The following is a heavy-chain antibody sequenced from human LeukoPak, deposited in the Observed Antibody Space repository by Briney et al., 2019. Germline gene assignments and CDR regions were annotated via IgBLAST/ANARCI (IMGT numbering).Heavy chain of an antibody. V-gene: IGHV3-23*01. CDR3: ARDLRRDCSTTTCYAFDY. D-gene: IGHD2-2*01. J-gene: IGHJ4*02. CDR2: ISNSGGST. Sequence: GGSLRLSCAASGFTFSSYVMSWVRQAPGKGLEWVSSISNSGGSTYYADSVKGRFTISRDNSKNTLYLQMNSLRADDTAVYYCARDLRRDCSTTTCYAFDYWGQGTLVTVSS. CDR1: GFTFSSYV.